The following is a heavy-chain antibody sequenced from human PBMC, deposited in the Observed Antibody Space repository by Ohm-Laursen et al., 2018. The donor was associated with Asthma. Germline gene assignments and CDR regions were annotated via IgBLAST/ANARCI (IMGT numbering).Heavy chain of an antibody. CDR1: GFTFSSYG. D-gene: IGHD1-14*01. CDR3: ARCRKKVDHEGAY. V-gene: IGHV3-30*03. J-gene: IGHJ4*02. Sequence: SLRLSCSASGFTFSSYGMHWVRQAPGKGLEWVAVISYDGSNKYYADSVKGRFTISRDNAKNSLYLQMNSLRVEDTAVYYCARCRKKVDHEGAYWGQGILVTVSS. CDR2: ISYDGSNK.